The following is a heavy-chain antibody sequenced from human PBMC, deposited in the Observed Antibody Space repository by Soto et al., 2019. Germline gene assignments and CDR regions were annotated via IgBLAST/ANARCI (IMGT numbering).Heavy chain of an antibody. CDR2: ISYDETKT. CDR1: GFTFSTYA. J-gene: IGHJ5*02. V-gene: IGHV3-30-3*01. CDR3: TRGAWELPAGWFDP. Sequence: QVQLVESGGGVVQPGKSLRLSCAASGFTFSTYAFHWVRQAPGKGLEWVAAISYDETKTDYADSVKGRFTVSRDISTTKLFLQIPTLRREATAVYYCTRGAWELPAGWFDPWGQGTLVTVSS. D-gene: IGHD1-26*01.